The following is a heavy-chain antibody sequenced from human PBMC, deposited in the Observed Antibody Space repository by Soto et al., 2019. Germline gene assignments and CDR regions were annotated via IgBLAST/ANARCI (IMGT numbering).Heavy chain of an antibody. Sequence: LRLSCAASGFNFGDYEMNWVRQAPGKGLEWVSYITTTSSTRYYADSAKGRFTISRDNAQKSLYLQMDSLRADDTAVYYCARMWGGYSGYNYGADSWGQGALVT. CDR1: GFNFGDYE. CDR2: ITTTSSTR. V-gene: IGHV3-48*03. CDR3: ARMWGGYSGYNYGADS. J-gene: IGHJ5*02. D-gene: IGHD5-18*01.